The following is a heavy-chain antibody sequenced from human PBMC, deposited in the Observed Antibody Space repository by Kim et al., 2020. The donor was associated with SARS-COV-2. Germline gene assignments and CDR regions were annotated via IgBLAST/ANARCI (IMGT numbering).Heavy chain of an antibody. J-gene: IGHJ4*02. Sequence: NPTHKSRVTISMETAKNQFSLGLTSVTAADTAVYYCARAGKMGTAITFDFWGQGKLVAVSA. V-gene: IGHV4-59*01. D-gene: IGHD1-1*01. CDR3: ARAGKMGTAITFDF.